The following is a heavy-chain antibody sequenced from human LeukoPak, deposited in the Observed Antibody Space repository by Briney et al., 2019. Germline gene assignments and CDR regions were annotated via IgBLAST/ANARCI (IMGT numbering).Heavy chain of an antibody. CDR2: INTNTGNP. Sequence: GASVKVSCKASGYTFTSYAMNWVRQAPGQGLEWMGWINTNTGNPTYAQGFTGRFVFSLDTSVSTAYLQISSLKAEDTAVYYCARDSIVATIRGFDYWGRGTLVTVSS. V-gene: IGHV7-4-1*02. D-gene: IGHD5-12*01. CDR1: GYTFTSYA. CDR3: ARDSIVATIRGFDY. J-gene: IGHJ4*02.